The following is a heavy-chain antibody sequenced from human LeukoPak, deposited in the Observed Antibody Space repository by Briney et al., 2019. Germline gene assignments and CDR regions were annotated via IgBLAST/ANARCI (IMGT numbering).Heavy chain of an antibody. J-gene: IGHJ4*02. CDR2: INHSVSP. CDR1: AVSFTGYY. D-gene: IGHD2-15*01. V-gene: IGHV4-34*01. CDR3: ARSSRGRQKHKDY. Sequence: SESLSLTCAVYAVSFTGYYWGWVRQPPGKGMGWDGAINHSVSPTYNTSLKRGATISVAPSKNQFSLKLSSVTASDTAVYYCARSSRGRQKHKDYWGQGTVVSVS.